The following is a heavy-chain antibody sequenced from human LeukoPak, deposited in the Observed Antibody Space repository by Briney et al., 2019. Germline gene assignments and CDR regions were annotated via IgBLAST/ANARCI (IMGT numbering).Heavy chain of an antibody. CDR1: GFTFSSYE. D-gene: IGHD1-26*01. Sequence: GGALRLSCAASGFTFSSYEMNWVRQAPGKGLEWVSYIRSSGSTIYYADSVKGRFTISRDNAKNSLYLQMNSLRAEDTAVYYCARELRWDGDYWGQGTLVTVSS. V-gene: IGHV3-48*03. CDR2: IRSSGSTI. J-gene: IGHJ4*02. CDR3: ARELRWDGDY.